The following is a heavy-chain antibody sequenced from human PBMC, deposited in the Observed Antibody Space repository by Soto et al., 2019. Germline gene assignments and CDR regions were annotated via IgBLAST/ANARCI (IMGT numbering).Heavy chain of an antibody. CDR3: ARLGSGSYYIRWFDP. CDR2: IYYSGST. CDR1: GGSISSYY. V-gene: IGHV4-59*01. J-gene: IGHJ5*02. Sequence: SETLSLTCTVSGGSISSYYWSWIRQPPGKGLEWIGYIYYSGSTNYNPSLKSRVTISVDTSKNQFSLKLSSVTAADTAVYYCARLGSGSYYIRWFDPWGQGTLVTVSS. D-gene: IGHD3-10*01.